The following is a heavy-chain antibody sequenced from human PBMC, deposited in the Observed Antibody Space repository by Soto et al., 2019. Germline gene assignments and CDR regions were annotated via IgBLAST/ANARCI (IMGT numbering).Heavy chain of an antibody. CDR1: DYTFTSYG. J-gene: IGHJ6*02. CDR3: ARGGDMKYYDFWSGYSHYYYYYGMDV. Sequence: GASVKVSCKASDYTFTSYGISWVRQAPGQGLEWMGWISAYNGNTNYAQKLQGRVTMTTDTSTSTAYMELRSLRSDDTAVYYCARGGDMKYYDFWSGYSHYYYYYGMDVWGQGTTVTVSS. V-gene: IGHV1-18*04. CDR2: ISAYNGNT. D-gene: IGHD3-3*01.